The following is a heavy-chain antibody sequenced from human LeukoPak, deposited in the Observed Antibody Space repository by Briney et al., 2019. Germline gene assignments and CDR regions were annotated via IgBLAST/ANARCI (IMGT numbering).Heavy chain of an antibody. CDR3: ARSPRGSYYLWFDP. CDR1: GFTFSSYG. CDR2: ISYDGSNK. V-gene: IGHV3-30*03. J-gene: IGHJ5*02. D-gene: IGHD1-26*01. Sequence: GRSLRLSCAASGFTFSSYGMHWVRQAPGKGLEWVAVISYDGSNKYYADSVKGRFTISRDNSKNTLYLQMNSLRAEDTAVYYCARSPRGSYYLWFDPWGQGTLVTVSS.